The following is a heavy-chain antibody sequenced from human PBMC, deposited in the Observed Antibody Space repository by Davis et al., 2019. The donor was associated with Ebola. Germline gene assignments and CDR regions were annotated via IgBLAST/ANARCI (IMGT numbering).Heavy chain of an antibody. J-gene: IGHJ4*02. D-gene: IGHD6-13*01. V-gene: IGHV3-23*01. CDR2: ISGSGGTT. Sequence: GESLKISCAASGFTFSTYAMSWVRQAPGKGLEWVSSISGSGGTTYYADSVKGRFTISRDNSKNTLYLQMNSLRAEDTAVYYCARTSSTSRIAAAGMDYWGQGTLVTVSS. CDR3: ARTSSTSRIAAAGMDY. CDR1: GFTFSTYA.